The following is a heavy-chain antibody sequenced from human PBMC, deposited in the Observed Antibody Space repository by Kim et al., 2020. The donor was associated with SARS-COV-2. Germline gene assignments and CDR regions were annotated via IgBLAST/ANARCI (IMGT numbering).Heavy chain of an antibody. CDR3: AAEWRSYRNDAFDI. D-gene: IGHD1-26*01. Sequence: ASVKVSCKASGYTFTSYGISWVRQAPGQGLEWMGWISAYNGNTNYAQKLQGRVTMTTDTSTSTAYMELRSLRSDDTAVYYCAAEWRSYRNDAFDIWGQGTMVTVSS. J-gene: IGHJ3*02. CDR1: GYTFTSYG. CDR2: ISAYNGNT. V-gene: IGHV1-18*01.